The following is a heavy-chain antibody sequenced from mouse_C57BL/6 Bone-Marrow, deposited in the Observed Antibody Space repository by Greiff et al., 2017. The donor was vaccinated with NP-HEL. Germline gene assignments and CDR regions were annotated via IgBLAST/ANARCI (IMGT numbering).Heavy chain of an antibody. CDR1: GYTFTSYW. J-gene: IGHJ2*01. V-gene: IGHV1-55*01. CDR3: ARYLNPHYFDY. CDR2: INPGSGSI. Sequence: QVQLQQPGAELVKPGASVKMSCAASGYTFTSYWITWVKQRPGQGLEWIGYINPGSGSINYNEKFKSKATLTVDTASSTPYMQRSSLTSEDSEVYYCARYLNPHYFDYWGKGTTLTVSS.